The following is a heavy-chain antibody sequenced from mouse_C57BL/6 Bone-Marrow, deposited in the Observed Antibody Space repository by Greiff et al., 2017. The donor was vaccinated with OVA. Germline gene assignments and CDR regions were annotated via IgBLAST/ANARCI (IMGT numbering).Heavy chain of an antibody. CDR2: IDPSDSYT. Sequence: QVQLQQPGAELVKPGASVKLSCKASGYTFTSYWMQWVKQRPGQGLEWIGEIDPSDSYTNNNQKFKGKATLTVDTSSSTAYMQLSSLTSEDSAVYYCARKYYGSSYVYWGQGTTLTVSS. J-gene: IGHJ2*01. D-gene: IGHD1-1*01. CDR1: GYTFTSYW. CDR3: ARKYYGSSYVY. V-gene: IGHV1-50*01.